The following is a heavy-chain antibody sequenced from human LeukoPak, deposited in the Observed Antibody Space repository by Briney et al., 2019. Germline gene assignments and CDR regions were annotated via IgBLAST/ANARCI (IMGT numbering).Heavy chain of an antibody. CDR3: ARGSITIFGVVIKGPFDY. V-gene: IGHV4-61*03. CDR2: IYYSGST. J-gene: IGHJ4*02. Sequence: TSETLSLTCNVSGASVSSGSYYWSWIRQPPGKELEWIGYIYYSGSTSYNPSLKSRVTISVDTSKNHFSLKLTSVTAADTAVYYCARGSITIFGVVIKGPFDYWGQGTLVTVSS. D-gene: IGHD3-3*01. CDR1: GASVSSGSYY.